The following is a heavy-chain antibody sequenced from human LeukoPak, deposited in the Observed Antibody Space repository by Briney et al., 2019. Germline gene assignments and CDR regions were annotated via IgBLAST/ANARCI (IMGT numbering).Heavy chain of an antibody. CDR1: GFTFSSYA. J-gene: IGHJ4*02. Sequence: GGSLRLSCAASGFTFSSYAMSWVRHAPGKGLEWVSAISGSGGSTYYADSVKGRFTISRDNSKNTLYLQMNSLRAEDTAVYYCAKDLRRTSYHHDFDYWGQGTLVTVSS. D-gene: IGHD2-2*01. CDR2: ISGSGGST. CDR3: AKDLRRTSYHHDFDY. V-gene: IGHV3-23*01.